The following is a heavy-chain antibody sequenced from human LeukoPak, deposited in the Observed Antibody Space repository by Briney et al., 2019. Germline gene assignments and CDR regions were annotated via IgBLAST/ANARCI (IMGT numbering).Heavy chain of an antibody. Sequence: GXSLRLSCAASGFTFSSYAMSWVRQAPGKGLEWVSAISGSGGSTYYADSVKGRFTISRDNSKNTLYLQMNSLRAEDTAVYYCAKLGIGFGEFDQTYYMDVWGKGTTVTVSS. D-gene: IGHD3-10*01. CDR1: GFTFSSYA. CDR2: ISGSGGST. V-gene: IGHV3-23*01. J-gene: IGHJ6*03. CDR3: AKLGIGFGEFDQTYYMDV.